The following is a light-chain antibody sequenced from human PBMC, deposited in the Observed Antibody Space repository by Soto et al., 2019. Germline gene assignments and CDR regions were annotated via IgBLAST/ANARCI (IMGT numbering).Light chain of an antibody. CDR2: EVS. J-gene: IGLJ1*01. CDR3: SSYAGFSTLV. Sequence: QSALTQPASVSGSPGQSITISCTGTSSDIGCYNYVSWYQEHPGKAPKLLIYEVSFRPSGVSDRFSASKSGNTASLTISGLPAEDEADYYCSSYAGFSTLVFGPGTKLTVL. V-gene: IGLV2-14*01. CDR1: SSDIGCYNY.